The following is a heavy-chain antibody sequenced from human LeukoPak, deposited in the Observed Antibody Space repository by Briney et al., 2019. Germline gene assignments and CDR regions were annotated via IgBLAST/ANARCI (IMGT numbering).Heavy chain of an antibody. CDR2: IKQDGSEK. Sequence: PGGSLRLSCAASGFTFSSYWMSWVRQAPGKGLEWVANIKQDGSEKYYVDSVKGRFTISRDNAKNSLYLQMNSLRAEDTAVYYCASLSAAALGAFDIWGQGTMVTVSS. V-gene: IGHV3-7*01. D-gene: IGHD6-13*01. CDR1: GFTFSSYW. CDR3: ASLSAAALGAFDI. J-gene: IGHJ3*02.